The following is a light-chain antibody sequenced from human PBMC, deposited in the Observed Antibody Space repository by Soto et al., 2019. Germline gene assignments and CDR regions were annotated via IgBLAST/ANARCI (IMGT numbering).Light chain of an antibody. V-gene: IGKV1-5*03. CDR3: QHYNSYSEA. J-gene: IGKJ1*01. CDR2: KAS. CDR1: QTISSW. Sequence: DIQMTQSPSTLSGSVGDRVTITCRASQTISSWFAWYQQKPGIAPKHLIYKASTLKSGVLSRFSGSGSGTEFTLTISSLQPDDFATYFCQHYNSYSEAFGQGTNVDIK.